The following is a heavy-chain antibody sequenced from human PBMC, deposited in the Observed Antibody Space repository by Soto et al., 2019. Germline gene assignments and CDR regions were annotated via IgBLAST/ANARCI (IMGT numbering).Heavy chain of an antibody. V-gene: IGHV3-33*01. CDR2: IWYDGSNK. CDR3: ARDSFGMDV. CDR1: GFTFSSYG. J-gene: IGHJ6*02. Sequence: QVQLVESGGGVVQPGRSLRLSCAASGFTFSSYGMHWVRQAPGKGLEWVAVIWYDGSNKYYADSVKGRFTISRDNSKNTLYLQMNSLRAEDTAVYYCARDSFGMDVWCQGTTVTVSS.